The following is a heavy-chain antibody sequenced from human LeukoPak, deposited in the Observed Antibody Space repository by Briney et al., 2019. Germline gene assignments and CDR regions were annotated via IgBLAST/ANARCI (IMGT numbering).Heavy chain of an antibody. Sequence: SRTLSLTCAVSGGSISSGGYSWSWIRQPPGKGLEWIGYIYHSGSTYYNPSLKSRVTISVDRSKNQFSLKLSSVTAADTAVYYCARNNYYDSSGKESHAFDIWGQGTMVTVSS. J-gene: IGHJ3*02. D-gene: IGHD3-22*01. CDR2: IYHSGST. CDR3: ARNNYYDSSGKESHAFDI. V-gene: IGHV4-30-2*01. CDR1: GGSISSGGYS.